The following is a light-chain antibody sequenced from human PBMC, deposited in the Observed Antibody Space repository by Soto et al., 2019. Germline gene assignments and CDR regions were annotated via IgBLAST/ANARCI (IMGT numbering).Light chain of an antibody. V-gene: IGLV1-51*01. CDR3: GTWDTGLVWV. CDR1: SSSIGTHY. CDR2: DNN. Sequence: QSVLTQPPSVSAAPGQRVSISCSGSSSSIGTHYVAWYQQVPGTPPKLLIYDNNKRPSGTPDRFSVSKSGTSATLGITGLQTGDEADYYCGTWDTGLVWVFGGGTKVTVL. J-gene: IGLJ3*02.